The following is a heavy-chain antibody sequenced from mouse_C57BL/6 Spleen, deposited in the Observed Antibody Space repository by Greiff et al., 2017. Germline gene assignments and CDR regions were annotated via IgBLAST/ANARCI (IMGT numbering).Heavy chain of an antibody. CDR2: INPSNGGT. CDR3: ARSGGNYYYAMDY. J-gene: IGHJ4*01. Sequence: QVQLKESGTELVKPGASVKLSCKASGYTFTSYWMHWVKQRPGQGLEWIGNINPSNGGTNYNEKFKSKATLTVDKSSSTAYMQLSSLTSEDSAVYYCARSGGNYYYAMDYWGQGTSVTVSS. CDR1: GYTFTSYW. V-gene: IGHV1-53*01. D-gene: IGHD2-1*01.